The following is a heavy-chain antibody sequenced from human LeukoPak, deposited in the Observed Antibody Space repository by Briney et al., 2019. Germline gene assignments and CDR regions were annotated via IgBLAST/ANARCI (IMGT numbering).Heavy chain of an antibody. D-gene: IGHD6-13*01. CDR1: GFTFSSYE. V-gene: IGHV3-48*03. Sequence: GGSLRLSCATSGFTFSSYEVNWVRQAPGKGLEWLSYISTSGTTVYSADSVKGRFSISRDNAKNSLYLQMNSLRADDTAVYYCARLAAAGTYYFDSWGQGTLVTVSS. CDR3: ARLAAAGTYYFDS. J-gene: IGHJ4*02. CDR2: ISTSGTTV.